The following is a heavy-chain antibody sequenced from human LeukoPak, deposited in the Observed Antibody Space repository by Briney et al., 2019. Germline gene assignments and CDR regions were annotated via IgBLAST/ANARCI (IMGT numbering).Heavy chain of an antibody. D-gene: IGHD4-17*01. CDR3: ARDQDYGFTY. V-gene: IGHV3-48*01. CDR1: GFTFSSYS. J-gene: IGHJ4*02. Sequence: GESLRLSCAASGFTFSSYSMNWVRQAPGKGPEWISWITGSGTDIIYADSVKGRFTISRDNAKNSLYLQMNSLRAEDTAVYYCARDQDYGFTYWGQGTLVTVSS. CDR2: ITGSGTDI.